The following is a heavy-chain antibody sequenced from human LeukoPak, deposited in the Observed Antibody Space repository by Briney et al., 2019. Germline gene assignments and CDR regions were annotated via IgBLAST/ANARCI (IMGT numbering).Heavy chain of an antibody. Sequence: GGSLRLSCAASGFTFSSYGMHWVRQAPGKGLEWVAFIRYDGSNKYYADSVKGRFTISRDNSKNTLYLQMNSLRAEDTAVYYCATKGKVVAPPLGYWGQGTLVTVSS. J-gene: IGHJ4*02. CDR1: GFTFSSYG. V-gene: IGHV3-30*02. D-gene: IGHD3-22*01. CDR2: IRYDGSNK. CDR3: ATKGKVVAPPLGY.